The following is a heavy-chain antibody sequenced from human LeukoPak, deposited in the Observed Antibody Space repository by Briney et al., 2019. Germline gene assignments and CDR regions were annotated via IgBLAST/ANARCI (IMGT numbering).Heavy chain of an antibody. Sequence: GGSLRLSCAASGFTFSSYWMSWVRQAPGKGLEWVANIKQDGSDKYYVDSVKGRFTISRDNAKISLYLQMNSLRAEDTDVYYCARDPYDSSWGLCYFDYWGQGTLVTVSS. D-gene: IGHD3-22*01. CDR3: ARDPYDSSWGLCYFDY. CDR2: IKQDGSDK. V-gene: IGHV3-7*04. CDR1: GFTFSSYW. J-gene: IGHJ4*02.